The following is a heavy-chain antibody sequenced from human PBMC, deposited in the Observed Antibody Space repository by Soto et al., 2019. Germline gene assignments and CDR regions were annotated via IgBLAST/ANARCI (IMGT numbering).Heavy chain of an antibody. CDR3: AGRKYSWNDPDPFDL. Sequence: QVQLQESGPGLVKPSETLSLTCTVSGGSISSYYWSWFRQPPGKGLERNGYIYYSGSTNYNPSLKGRVTIPVDTSKNQFSLKLSSVTAADTAVYYCAGRKYSWNDPDPFDLWGQGTMVTVSS. CDR2: IYYSGST. V-gene: IGHV4-59*08. D-gene: IGHD1-1*01. CDR1: GGSISSYY. J-gene: IGHJ3*01.